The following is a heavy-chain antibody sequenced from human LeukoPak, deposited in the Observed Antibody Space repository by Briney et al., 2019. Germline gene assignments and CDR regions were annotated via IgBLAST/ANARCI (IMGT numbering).Heavy chain of an antibody. CDR3: ARADRFGWFDP. CDR2: IYSGGST. V-gene: IGHV3-53*01. Sequence: GGSLRLSCAASGFTVSSNYMSWVRQAPGKGLEWVSVIYSGGSTYYADSVKGRFTIPRDNSKNTLYLQMNSLRAEDTAVYYCARADRFGWFDPWGQGTLVTVSS. J-gene: IGHJ5*02. CDR1: GFTVSSNY. D-gene: IGHD3-3*01.